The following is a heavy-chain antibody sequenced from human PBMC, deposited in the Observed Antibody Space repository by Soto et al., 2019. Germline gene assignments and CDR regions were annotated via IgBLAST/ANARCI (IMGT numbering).Heavy chain of an antibody. CDR1: GGSFSGYY. J-gene: IGHJ6*02. V-gene: IGHV4-34*01. Sequence: SETLSLTCAVYGGSFSGYYWRWIRQPPGKGLEWIGEINHSGSTNYNPSLKSRVTISVDTSKNQFSLKLSSVTAADTAVYYCARGFALRLVAYYYYGMDVWGQGTTVTVSS. D-gene: IGHD2-21*01. CDR2: INHSGST. CDR3: ARGFALRLVAYYYYGMDV.